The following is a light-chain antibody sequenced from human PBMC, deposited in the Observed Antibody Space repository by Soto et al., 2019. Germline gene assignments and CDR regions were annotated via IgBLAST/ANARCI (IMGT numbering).Light chain of an antibody. CDR2: STN. J-gene: IGLJ3*02. CDR3: VLYMGSGSWV. V-gene: IGLV8-61*01. Sequence: QAVVTQEPSFSVSPGGTVTLTRGLSSGSVSTSYYPSWYQQTPGQAPRTLIYSTNTRSSGVPDRFSGSILGNKAALTITGAQADDESDYYCVLYMGSGSWVFGGGTKLTV. CDR1: SGSVSTSYY.